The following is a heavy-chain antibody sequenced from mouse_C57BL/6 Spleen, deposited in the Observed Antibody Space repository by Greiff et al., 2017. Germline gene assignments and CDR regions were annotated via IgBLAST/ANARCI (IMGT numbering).Heavy chain of an antibody. Sequence: EVQLQQSGPVLVKPGASVKMSCKASGYTFTDYYMNWVKQSHGKSLEWIGVINPYNGGTSYNQKFKGKATLTVDKSSSTAYMELNSLTSEDSAVYYCASPYYGSSYEFAYWGQGTLVTVSA. V-gene: IGHV1-19*01. J-gene: IGHJ3*01. CDR3: ASPYYGSSYEFAY. D-gene: IGHD1-1*01. CDR2: INPYNGGT. CDR1: GYTFTDYY.